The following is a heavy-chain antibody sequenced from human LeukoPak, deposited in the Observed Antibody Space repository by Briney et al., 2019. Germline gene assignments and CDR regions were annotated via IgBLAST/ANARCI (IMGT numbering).Heavy chain of an antibody. D-gene: IGHD3-22*01. CDR1: GFTFSDSY. Sequence: IPGGSLRLSCAASGFTFSDSYMTWIRQAPGKGLEWVSYISSTAYTIFYADSVKGRFTISRDDAKNSLYLQMNSLRAEDTAIYYCARVDYDRSGEDANAEYFQHWGQGTLVTVSS. J-gene: IGHJ1*01. CDR3: ARVDYDRSGEDANAEYFQH. CDR2: ISSTAYTI. V-gene: IGHV3-11*04.